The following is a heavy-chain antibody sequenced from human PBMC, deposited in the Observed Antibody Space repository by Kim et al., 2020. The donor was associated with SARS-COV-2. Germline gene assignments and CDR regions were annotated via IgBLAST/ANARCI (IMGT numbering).Heavy chain of an antibody. V-gene: IGHV3-23*01. CDR2: ISGSGGSA. CDR3: AKKGLRGILWFGVAD. D-gene: IGHD3-10*01. J-gene: IGHJ4*02. CDR1: GFTFSSFA. Sequence: GGSLRLSCAASGFTFSSFAMSWVRQAPGKGLEWVSAISGSGGSAYYADSVKGRFTISRDNSKNTLYLQMTSQIAEDAAVYYWAKKGLRGILWFGVADWGQGTLVTVSS.